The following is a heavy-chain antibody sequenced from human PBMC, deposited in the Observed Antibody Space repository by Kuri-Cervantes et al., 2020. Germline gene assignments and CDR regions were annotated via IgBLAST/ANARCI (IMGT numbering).Heavy chain of an antibody. CDR2: ISWNSGSI. V-gene: IGHV3-9*01. CDR1: GFTFDDYA. CDR3: AKLSRIAVAGSMDY. Sequence: SLKISCAASGFTFDDYAMHWVRQAPGKGPEWVSGISWNSGSIGYADSVKGRFTISRDNSKNTLYLQMNSLRAEDTAVYYCAKLSRIAVAGSMDYWGQGTLVTVSS. D-gene: IGHD6-19*01. J-gene: IGHJ4*02.